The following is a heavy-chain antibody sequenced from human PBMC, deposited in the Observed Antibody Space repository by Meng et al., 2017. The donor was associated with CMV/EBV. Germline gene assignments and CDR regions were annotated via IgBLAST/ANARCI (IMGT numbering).Heavy chain of an antibody. D-gene: IGHD5-12*01. CDR2: IYYSGST. Sequence: SETLSLTCTVSGGSISSYYWSWIRQPPGKGLEWIGYIYYSGSTNYNPSLKSRVTISVDASKNQFSLKLSSVTAADTAVYYCARDHFSLQYSDYDYWYFDLWGRGTLVTVSS. J-gene: IGHJ2*01. V-gene: IGHV4-59*01. CDR1: GGSISSYY. CDR3: ARDHFSLQYSDYDYWYFDL.